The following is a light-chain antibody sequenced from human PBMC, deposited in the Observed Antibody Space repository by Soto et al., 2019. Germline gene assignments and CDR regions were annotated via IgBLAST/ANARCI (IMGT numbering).Light chain of an antibody. Sequence: DIQRTQSPSSLSASVGDRVTIICRASQSVSTRLAWYQKKPGKDPKVLIYDASSWAGGVPSRFTGSGSGTEFNLTISRLQTEDFATYYGQQVNSYTLTSGGGTKVEIK. CDR1: QSVSTR. CDR2: DAS. J-gene: IGKJ4*01. V-gene: IGKV1-5*02. CDR3: QQVNSYTLT.